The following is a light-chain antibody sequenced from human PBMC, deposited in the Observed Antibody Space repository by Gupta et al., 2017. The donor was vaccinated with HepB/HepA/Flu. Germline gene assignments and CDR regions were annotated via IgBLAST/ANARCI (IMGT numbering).Light chain of an antibody. CDR2: WAS. CDR3: QQVFYTPT. Sequence: IVLTQSPDSLAVPPGGRATISCKSSQSLLARSNNKNHLVWYQQRGGQPPKLLISWASMREYGVPDRFSGSGAGTDFTLTSSRLQDEDVALYYGQQVFYTPTFGQGTRLEI. V-gene: IGKV4-1*01. J-gene: IGKJ1*01. CDR1: QSLLARSNNKNH.